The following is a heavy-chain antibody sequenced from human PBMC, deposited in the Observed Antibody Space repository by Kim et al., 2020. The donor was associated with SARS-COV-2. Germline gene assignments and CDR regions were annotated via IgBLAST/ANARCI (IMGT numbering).Heavy chain of an antibody. J-gene: IGHJ6*02. CDR2: ISSSSSTI. CDR1: GFTFSSYS. CDR3: ARRYSSSWTSYYYYGMDV. Sequence: GGSLRLSCAASGFTFSSYSMNWVRQAPWKGLEWVSYISSSSSTIYYADSVKGRFTISRDNAKNSLYLQMNSLRAEDTAVYYCARRYSSSWTSYYYYGMDVWGQGTTVTVSS. V-gene: IGHV3-48*04. D-gene: IGHD6-13*01.